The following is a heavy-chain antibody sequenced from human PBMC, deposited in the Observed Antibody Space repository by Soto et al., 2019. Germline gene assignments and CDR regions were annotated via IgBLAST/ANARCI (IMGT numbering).Heavy chain of an antibody. CDR3: TTLYPAQSSRAWYPPDFFNY. V-gene: IGHV3-73*01. CDR1: GFNFSGSA. D-gene: IGHD6-19*01. CDR2: IRNKANNYAT. Sequence: GGSLRLSCAASGFNFSGSAVQWVRQASGKGLEWIGRIRNKANNYATSYAASVEGRFTISRDDSKNTAYLQMNSLQTEDTALYYCTTLYPAQSSRAWYPPDFFNYWGQGSLVTVSS. J-gene: IGHJ4*02.